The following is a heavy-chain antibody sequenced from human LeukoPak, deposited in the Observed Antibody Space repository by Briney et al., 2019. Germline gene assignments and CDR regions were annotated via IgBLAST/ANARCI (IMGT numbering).Heavy chain of an antibody. Sequence: SETLSLTCTVSGGSISSYYWSWIRQPAGKGLEWIGYIYYSGSTNYNPSLQSRVTISLDTSKNQFSLKLSSVTAADTAVYYCARVAAAGSHYYYYYYMDVWGKGTTVTISS. CDR1: GGSISSYY. V-gene: IGHV4-59*12. CDR3: ARVAAAGSHYYYYYYMDV. CDR2: IYYSGST. J-gene: IGHJ6*03. D-gene: IGHD6-13*01.